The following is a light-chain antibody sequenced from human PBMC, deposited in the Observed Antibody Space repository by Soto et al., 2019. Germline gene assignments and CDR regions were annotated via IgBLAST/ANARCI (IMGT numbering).Light chain of an antibody. CDR3: QQTSTTPQT. CDR1: QTIGTY. Sequence: DIQMTQSPSSLSASVGDRVTITCRASQTIGTYLHWFQQEPGKAPKLLIYGASSLQRGVPSMFSASGSGTEFTLTISSLQPEDFATYYCQQTSTTPQTFGGGTKVEIK. J-gene: IGKJ4*01. CDR2: GAS. V-gene: IGKV1-39*01.